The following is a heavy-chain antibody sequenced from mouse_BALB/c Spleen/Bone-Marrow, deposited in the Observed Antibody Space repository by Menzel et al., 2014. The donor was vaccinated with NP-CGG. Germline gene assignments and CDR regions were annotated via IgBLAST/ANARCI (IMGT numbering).Heavy chain of an antibody. CDR1: GYTFTDYW. D-gene: IGHD2-3*01. J-gene: IGHJ2*01. CDR3: ARFYDGYYLPLDY. V-gene: IGHV1-7*01. Sequence: QVQLQQPGAELAKPGASVKMSCKASGYTFTDYWMHWVKQRPGQGLEWLGYINPSTGYNEYNQKFKEKATLTADKSSSTAYMQLNSLTSEDSAVYYGARFYDGYYLPLDYWGQGTTLTVSS. CDR2: INPSTGYN.